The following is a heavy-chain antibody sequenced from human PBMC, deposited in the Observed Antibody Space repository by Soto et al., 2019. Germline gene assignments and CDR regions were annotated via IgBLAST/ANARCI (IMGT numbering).Heavy chain of an antibody. CDR1: GGSIRSYY. D-gene: IGHD3-22*01. Sequence: PSETLSLTCTVSGGSIRSYYWSWIRQPAGKGLEWIGRIYTSGSTNYNPSLKSRVTMSVDTSKNQFSLKLSSVTAADTAVYYCARAQYYSDSSGIHDAFDIWGLGTMVTVS. V-gene: IGHV4-4*07. CDR2: IYTSGST. J-gene: IGHJ3*02. CDR3: ARAQYYSDSSGIHDAFDI.